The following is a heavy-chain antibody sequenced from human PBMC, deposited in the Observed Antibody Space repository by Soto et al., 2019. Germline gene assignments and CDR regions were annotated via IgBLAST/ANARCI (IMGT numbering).Heavy chain of an antibody. Sequence: QVQLVQSGAEVKKPGSSVKVSCKASGLIFSSYAISWVRQAPGQGLEWVGGILPIFGTTNYAQRFKGRVTNPADTYTTTTYLDMGSLRSEDPAVYFCVRGANYGMSTGKGYYFPGMDVWGQGATVTVSS. D-gene: IGHD3-9*01. J-gene: IGHJ6*02. CDR3: VRGANYGMSTGKGYYFPGMDV. CDR1: GLIFSSYA. V-gene: IGHV1-69*06. CDR2: ILPIFGTT.